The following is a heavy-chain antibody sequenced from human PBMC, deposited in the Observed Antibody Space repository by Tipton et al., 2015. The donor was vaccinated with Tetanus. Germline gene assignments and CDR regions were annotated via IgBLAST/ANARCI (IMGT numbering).Heavy chain of an antibody. D-gene: IGHD6-25*01. CDR3: VRDRAAAGGSDY. J-gene: IGHJ4*02. CDR2: IIPASGAT. CDR1: GGPFYKHG. V-gene: IGHV1-69*01. Sequence: QSGAEVKKPGSSVKVSCKSSGGPFYKHGIDWVRQAPGQGLEWMGGIIPASGATNYAHKFQGRVTMTADASTTTVLMELSNLRSDDTAVYYCVRDRAAAGGSDYWGQGTLVTV.